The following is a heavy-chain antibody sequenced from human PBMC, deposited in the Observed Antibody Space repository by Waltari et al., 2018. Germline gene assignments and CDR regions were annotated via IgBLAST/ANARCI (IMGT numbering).Heavy chain of an antibody. CDR2: IYHDGTT. CDR1: GYFINTGFF. CDR3: ARQTLGYCTSAACRRLES. Sequence: QVQLQESGPGLVRPSETLSLTCDVSGYFINTGFFWGWIRQPPGKGLEWLGNIYHDGTTYSNPSLQHRLMISLDTSKNHCSLRLKFVDAADTAVYYCARQTLGYCTSAACRRLESWGQGILVTVSS. D-gene: IGHD2-2*03. V-gene: IGHV4-38-2*01. J-gene: IGHJ1*01.